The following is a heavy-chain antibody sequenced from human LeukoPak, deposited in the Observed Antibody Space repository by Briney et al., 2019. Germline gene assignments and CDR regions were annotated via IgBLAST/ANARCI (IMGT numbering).Heavy chain of an antibody. D-gene: IGHD2-2*01. CDR2: IIPIFGTA. J-gene: IGHJ4*02. CDR3: ARDYSPYCSSTSCPYF. V-gene: IGHV1-69*13. CDR1: GGTFSSYA. Sequence: ASVKVSCKASGGTFSSYAISWVRQAPGQGLEWMGGIIPIFGTANYAQKFQGRVTITADESTSTAYMELSSLRSEDTAVYYCARDYSPYCSSTSCPYFWGQGTLVTVSS.